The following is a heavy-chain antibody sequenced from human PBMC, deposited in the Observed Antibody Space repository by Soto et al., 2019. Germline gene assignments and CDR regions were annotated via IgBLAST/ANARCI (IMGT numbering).Heavy chain of an antibody. CDR1: GGSVSSRSYF. J-gene: IGHJ5*02. CDR2: IYYNGSP. D-gene: IGHD2-15*01. V-gene: IGHV4-39*01. CDR3: ARQRVIPATPTNWFDP. Sequence: QVQVQESGPGLVKPSDTLSLTCTVSGGSVSSRSYFWGWIRQPPGKGLEWIGTIYYNGSPYYNPSRKSRVTLSVNTSKNQFSQKLTSVTASDTALYYCARQRVIPATPTNWFDPWGQGTLVTVSS.